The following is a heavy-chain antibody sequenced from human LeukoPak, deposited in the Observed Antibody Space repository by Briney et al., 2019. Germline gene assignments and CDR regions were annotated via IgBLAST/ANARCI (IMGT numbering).Heavy chain of an antibody. CDR1: GFTFSDYY. CDR2: ISSSSSYT. V-gene: IGHV3-11*03. D-gene: IGHD2-15*01. J-gene: IGHJ3*02. Sequence: PGGSLRLSCAASGFTFSDYYMSWIRQAPGKGLGWVSYISSSSSYTNYADSVKGRFTISRDNAKNSLYLQMNSLRADDTAVYYCARTQWCVAYAFDIWGQGTMVTVS. CDR3: ARTQWCVAYAFDI.